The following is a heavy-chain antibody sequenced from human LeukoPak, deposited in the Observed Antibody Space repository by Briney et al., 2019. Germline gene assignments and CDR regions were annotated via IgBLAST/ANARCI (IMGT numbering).Heavy chain of an antibody. CDR1: GGSITTTNF. D-gene: IGHD6-25*01. Sequence: SQTLSLTCGVSGGSITTTNFWSWVRQTPGQGLEWIGEVSVSGLSDYNPSLRGRVTMSLDTSKNHLSLKLTSVTAAHTAVYYCTRENAAFSPFGYWGQGTRVTV. CDR3: TRENAAFSPFGY. J-gene: IGHJ4*02. V-gene: IGHV4-4*02. CDR2: VSVSGLS.